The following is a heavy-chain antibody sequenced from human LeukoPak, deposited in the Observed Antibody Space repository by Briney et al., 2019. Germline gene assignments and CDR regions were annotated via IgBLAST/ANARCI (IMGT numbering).Heavy chain of an antibody. J-gene: IGHJ4*02. D-gene: IGHD5-12*01. CDR3: ARVRLRRTFDY. Sequence: SETLSLTCAVYGGSFSGYYWSWIRQPPGKGLEWIGKINHSGSTNYNPSLKSRVTISVDTSKNQFSLKLSSVTAADTAVYYCARVRLRRTFDYWGQGTLVTVSS. V-gene: IGHV4-34*01. CDR1: GGSFSGYY. CDR2: INHSGST.